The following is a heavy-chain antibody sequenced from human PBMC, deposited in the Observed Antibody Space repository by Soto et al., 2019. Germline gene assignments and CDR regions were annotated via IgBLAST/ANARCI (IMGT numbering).Heavy chain of an antibody. CDR3: AIEGVRGMDV. V-gene: IGHV1-8*01. Sequence: QVQLVQSGAEVKKPGASVKVSCKASGYTFTSYDINWVRQATGQGLEWMGWMNTNSGNTGYAQKFQSRITMPRNTSISTAYMELSSLRSEHTAVYYCAIEGVRGMDVWGQGTTVTVSS. D-gene: IGHD3-16*01. J-gene: IGHJ6*02. CDR2: MNTNSGNT. CDR1: GYTFTSYD.